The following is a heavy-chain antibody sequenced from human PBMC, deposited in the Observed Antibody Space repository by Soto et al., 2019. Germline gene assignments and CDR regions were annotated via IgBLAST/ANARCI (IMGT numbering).Heavy chain of an antibody. Sequence: QVQLVESGGGVVQPGRSLRLSCTASGFTFSNYAMHWVRQAPGEGLEWLAVIWFDGSDKYHSDSVKGRFTISRDNSNNTLYLQMNSMRAEDTAVYYCARPSSGWYYIMDSWGQGTLVTVSS. CDR1: GFTFSNYA. D-gene: IGHD6-19*01. V-gene: IGHV3-33*08. J-gene: IGHJ4*02. CDR3: ARPSSGWYYIMDS. CDR2: IWFDGSDK.